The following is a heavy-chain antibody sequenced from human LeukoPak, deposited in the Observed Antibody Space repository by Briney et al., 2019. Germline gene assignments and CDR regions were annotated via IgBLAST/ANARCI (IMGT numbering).Heavy chain of an antibody. D-gene: IGHD3-22*01. CDR1: GFTFSSYA. V-gene: IGHV3-23*01. Sequence: PGGSLRLSCAASGFTFSSYAMSWVRQAPGKGLEWVSAISGSGGSTYYADSVKGRFTISRDNSKNTLYLQMNSLRAEDTAVYYCAENGYYDSSGYPDYWGQGTLVTVSS. J-gene: IGHJ4*02. CDR3: AENGYYDSSGYPDY. CDR2: ISGSGGST.